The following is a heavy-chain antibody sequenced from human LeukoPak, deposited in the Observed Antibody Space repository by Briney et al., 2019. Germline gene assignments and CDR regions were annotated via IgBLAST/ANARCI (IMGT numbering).Heavy chain of an antibody. V-gene: IGHV3-33*01. CDR3: ARALRGGSCYNY. Sequence: GGSLRLSCAASGFTFSSYGMHWVRQAPGKGLEWVAVIWYDGSNKYYADSVKGRFTISRDSSKNTLYLQMNSLRAEDTAVYYCARALRGGSCYNYWGQGTLVTVSS. J-gene: IGHJ4*02. CDR1: GFTFSSYG. CDR2: IWYDGSNK. D-gene: IGHD2-15*01.